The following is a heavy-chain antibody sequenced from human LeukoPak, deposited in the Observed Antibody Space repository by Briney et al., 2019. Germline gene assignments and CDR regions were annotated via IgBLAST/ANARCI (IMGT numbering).Heavy chain of an antibody. CDR2: IYTSGST. CDR1: GGSISRYY. D-gene: IGHD4-17*01. CDR3: ARGGTMSTVPL. V-gene: IGHV4-4*09. J-gene: IGHJ4*02. Sequence: SETLSLTCTVSGGSISRYYWSWIRQPPGKGLEWIGYIYTSGSTNYNPSLKSRVTISADTSKNQFSLKLSSVTAADTAVYYCARGGTMSTVPLWGQGTLVTVSS.